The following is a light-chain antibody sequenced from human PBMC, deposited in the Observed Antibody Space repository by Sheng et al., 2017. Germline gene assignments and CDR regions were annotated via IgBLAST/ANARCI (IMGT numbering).Light chain of an antibody. CDR1: WSCHQWSL. V-gene: IGLV7-46*01. CDR2: DTS. J-gene: IGLJ3*02. Sequence: QAVVTQEPSLTVSPGGTVTLTCGLQYWSCHQWSLSLLVPAEAWPSPQALIYDTSDKHSWTPARFLRLPPWGPRCLTLSGAQPEDEAEYYCLLSYSDARRVFGGGTKLTVL. CDR3: LLSYSDARRV.